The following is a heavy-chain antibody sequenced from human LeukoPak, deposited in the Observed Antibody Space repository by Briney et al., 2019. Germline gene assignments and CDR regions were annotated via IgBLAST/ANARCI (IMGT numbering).Heavy chain of an antibody. D-gene: IGHD1-1*01. Sequence: SLKLSCKASGGTFRSAAMSWVRQAPGQELEWVGDIILMVGTTTYAQKFQGRVTISADESTTTVYMELSSLTPDDTAIYYCTRDEYKGSATFNYWGQGTQVIVSS. V-gene: IGHV1-69*01. CDR2: IILMVGTT. J-gene: IGHJ4*02. CDR3: TRDEYKGSATFNY. CDR1: GGTFRSAA.